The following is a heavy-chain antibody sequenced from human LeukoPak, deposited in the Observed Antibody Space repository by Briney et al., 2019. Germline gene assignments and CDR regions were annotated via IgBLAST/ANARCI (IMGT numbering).Heavy chain of an antibody. D-gene: IGHD2-2*01. CDR3: ARGRGVVVPAAILFAY. Sequence: ASVKVSCKASGYTFTGYYMHWVRQAPGQGLEWMGWINPNSDGTDYAQKFQGRVTMTRDTSITTAYMELSRLRSDDTAVYYCARGRGVVVPAAILFAYWGQGTPVTVSS. V-gene: IGHV1-2*02. CDR1: GYTFTGYY. J-gene: IGHJ4*02. CDR2: INPNSDGT.